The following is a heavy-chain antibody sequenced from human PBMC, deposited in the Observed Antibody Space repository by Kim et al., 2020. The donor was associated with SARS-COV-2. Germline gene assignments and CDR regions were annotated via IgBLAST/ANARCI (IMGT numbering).Heavy chain of an antibody. Sequence: SETLSLTCAVSGGTFSAFFWAFIRQSPGRGLEWIGEINHGGSTNYNSSFERGVTLSGDASKRQVSRSLRSVTAADRAGYYCGSSPLRSPASFYYSIYVGG. V-gene: IGHV4-34*01. CDR1: GGTFSAFF. J-gene: IGHJ6*03. CDR2: INHGGST. CDR3: GSSPLRSPASFYYSIYV. D-gene: IGHD2-15*01.